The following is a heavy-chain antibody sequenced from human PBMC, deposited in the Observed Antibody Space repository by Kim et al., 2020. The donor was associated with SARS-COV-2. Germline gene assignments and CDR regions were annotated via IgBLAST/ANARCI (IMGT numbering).Heavy chain of an antibody. CDR3: ARDLGTIFGVDY. Sequence: NDAQKLQGRVTMTTDTSASTAYMELRSLRSDDTAVYYCARDLGTIFGVDYWGQGTLVTVSS. V-gene: IGHV1-18*01. J-gene: IGHJ4*02. D-gene: IGHD3-3*01.